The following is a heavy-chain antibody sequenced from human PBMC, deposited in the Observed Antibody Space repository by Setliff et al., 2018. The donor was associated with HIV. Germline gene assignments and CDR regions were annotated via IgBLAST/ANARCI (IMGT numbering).Heavy chain of an antibody. J-gene: IGHJ6*02. Sequence: GGSLRLSCAASGFTLSSYSMNWVRQAPGKGLEWVSYISSSSSTIYYADSVRGRFSISRDNAKNSLFLQMNSLRAEDTAVYYCARDRSYYDHTAYYYWSYAMDAWGQGITVTVSS. V-gene: IGHV3-48*01. CDR3: ARDRSYYDHTAYYYWSYAMDA. D-gene: IGHD3-10*01. CDR2: ISSSSSTI. CDR1: GFTLSSYS.